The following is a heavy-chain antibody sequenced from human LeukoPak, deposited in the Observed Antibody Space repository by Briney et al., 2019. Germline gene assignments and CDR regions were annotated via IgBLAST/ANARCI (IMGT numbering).Heavy chain of an antibody. CDR2: IKYSGST. D-gene: IGHD4-17*01. CDR3: ASLTTVTAAYFYYYYLDV. CDR1: GGSFSGYY. Sequence: SETLSLTCAVYGGSFSGYYWSWIRQPPGKGLEWIGEIKYSGSTNHNPSLKSRVTISVDTSKNQFSLKLSSVTAADTAVYYCASLTTVTAAYFYYYYLDVWGKGTTVTVSS. V-gene: IGHV4-34*01. J-gene: IGHJ6*03.